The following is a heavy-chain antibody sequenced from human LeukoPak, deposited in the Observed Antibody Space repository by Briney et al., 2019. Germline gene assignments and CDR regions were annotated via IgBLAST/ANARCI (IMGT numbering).Heavy chain of an antibody. V-gene: IGHV4-59*12. Sequence: SETLSLTCTVSGGSISSYYWSWIRQPPGKGLEWIGYIYYSGSTNYNPSLKSRVTISVDTSKSQFSLKLSSVTAADTAVYYCARRLTQYDCFDPWGQGILVTVSS. D-gene: IGHD2-2*01. CDR1: GGSISSYY. CDR3: ARRLTQYDCFDP. J-gene: IGHJ5*02. CDR2: IYYSGST.